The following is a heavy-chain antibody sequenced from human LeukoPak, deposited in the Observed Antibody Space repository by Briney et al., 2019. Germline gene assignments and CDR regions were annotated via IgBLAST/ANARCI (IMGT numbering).Heavy chain of an antibody. D-gene: IGHD3-22*01. Sequence: PSETLSLTCAVYGGSFSGYYWSWIRQPPGMGLEWIGEINHSGSTNYNPSLKSRVTISVDTSKNQFSLKLSSVTAADTAVYYCARDRLSKYYYDSSPIDYWGQGTLVTVSS. CDR1: GGSFSGYY. V-gene: IGHV4-34*01. CDR2: INHSGST. J-gene: IGHJ4*02. CDR3: ARDRLSKYYYDSSPIDY.